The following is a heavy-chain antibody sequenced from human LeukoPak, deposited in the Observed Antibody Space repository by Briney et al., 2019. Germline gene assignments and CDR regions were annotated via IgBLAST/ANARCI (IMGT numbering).Heavy chain of an antibody. Sequence: GGSLRLSCKASGFTFSSYEMNWVRQAPGKGLEWVSYISSSGSTIYYADSVKGRFTISRDNAKNSLYLQMNSLRAEDTAVYYCDREEGIAARLFDYWGQGTLVTVSS. CDR2: ISSSGSTI. CDR1: GFTFSSYE. J-gene: IGHJ4*02. CDR3: DREEGIAARLFDY. V-gene: IGHV3-48*03. D-gene: IGHD6-6*01.